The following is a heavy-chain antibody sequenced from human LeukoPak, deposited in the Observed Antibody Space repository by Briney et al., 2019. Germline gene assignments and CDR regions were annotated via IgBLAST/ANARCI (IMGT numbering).Heavy chain of an antibody. J-gene: IGHJ6*02. D-gene: IGHD4-23*01. CDR1: GFTFSSYA. CDR2: ISGSGGST. Sequence: GGSLRLSCAASGFTFSSYAMSWVRQAPGKGLEWVSAISGSGGSTYYADSVKGRFTISRDNSKNTLYLQMNSLRAEDTAVYYCEKDFYGGNSPPPYGMDVWGQGTTVTVSS. CDR3: EKDFYGGNSPPPYGMDV. V-gene: IGHV3-23*01.